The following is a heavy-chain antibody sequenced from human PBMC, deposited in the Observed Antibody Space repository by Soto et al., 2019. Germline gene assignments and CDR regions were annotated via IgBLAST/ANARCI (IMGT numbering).Heavy chain of an antibody. Sequence: GGSLRLSCGTSGFIFRSHWMTWVRQAPGKGLEWVSVISSDGTNKYYADSVKGRFTISRDNTKDTLSLQMNSLRGEDTAVYYCARAITVVAPVDYWDQGILVTVSS. D-gene: IGHD2-15*01. V-gene: IGHV3-30*01. CDR1: GFIFRSHW. J-gene: IGHJ4*02. CDR3: ARAITVVAPVDY. CDR2: ISSDGTNK.